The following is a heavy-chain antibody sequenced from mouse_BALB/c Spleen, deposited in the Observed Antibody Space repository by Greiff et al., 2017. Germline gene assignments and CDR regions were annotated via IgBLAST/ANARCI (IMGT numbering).Heavy chain of an antibody. CDR1: GFTFNTYA. CDR2: IRSKSNNYAT. V-gene: IGHV10-1*02. J-gene: IGHJ3*01. Sequence: EVKVEESGGGLVQPKGSLKLSCAASGFTFNTYAMNWVRQTPGKGLEWVARIRSKSNNYATYYADSVKDRFTISRDDSQSMLYLQMNNLKTEDTAMYYCVRQGLAWFAYWGQGTLVTVSA. CDR3: VRQGLAWFAY.